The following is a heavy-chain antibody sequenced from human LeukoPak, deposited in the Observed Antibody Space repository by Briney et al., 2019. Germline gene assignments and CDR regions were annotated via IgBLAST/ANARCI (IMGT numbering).Heavy chain of an antibody. CDR1: GYTFTGYY. V-gene: IGHV1-2*02. Sequence: GASVKVSCKPSGYTFTGYYLHWVRQAPGQALEWMGWINPIIGATMYAQKFQGRVTMTRDTSISTAYMELTSLRSDDTAVYYCARDRVGSGWPRPFYFEHWGRGALVTVSS. D-gene: IGHD6-19*01. CDR3: ARDRVGSGWPRPFYFEH. CDR2: INPIIGAT. J-gene: IGHJ4*02.